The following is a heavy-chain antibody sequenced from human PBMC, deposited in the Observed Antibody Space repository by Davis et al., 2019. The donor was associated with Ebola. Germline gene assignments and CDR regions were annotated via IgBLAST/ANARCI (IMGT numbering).Heavy chain of an antibody. V-gene: IGHV3-43*02. CDR1: GFTFDDYA. CDR3: AKDRLPGDFWSGYYTSPYYY. D-gene: IGHD3-3*01. CDR2: ISGDGGST. J-gene: IGHJ4*02. Sequence: PGGSLRLSCAASGFTFDDYAMHWVRQAPGKGLEWVSLISGDGGSTYYADSVKGRFTISRDNSKNSLYLQMNSLRTEDTALYYCAKDRLPGDFWSGYYTSPYYYWGQGTLVTVSS.